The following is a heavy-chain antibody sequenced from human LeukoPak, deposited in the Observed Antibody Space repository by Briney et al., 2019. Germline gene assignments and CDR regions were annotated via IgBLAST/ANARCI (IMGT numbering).Heavy chain of an antibody. CDR3: ARDKGPYWYFDL. CDR1: GDSVSSNY. V-gene: IGHV4-59*02. Sequence: PSETLSLTCTVSGDSVSSNYWNWIRQPPGKGLEWIGNIYYSGTTDYNPSLKSRVTISVDTSKNPISLRLTSVTAADTAVYHCARDKGPYWYFDLWGRGTLVTVSS. J-gene: IGHJ2*01. CDR2: IYYSGTT.